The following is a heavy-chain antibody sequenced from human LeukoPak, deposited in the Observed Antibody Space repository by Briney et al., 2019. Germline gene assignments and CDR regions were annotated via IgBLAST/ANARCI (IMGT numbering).Heavy chain of an antibody. D-gene: IGHD4-17*01. CDR3: ARETFMTTVTRGDAFDI. CDR2: ISYDGSNK. CDR1: GFTFSSYA. V-gene: IGHV3-30*04. Sequence: GGSLRLSCAASGFTFSSYAMHWVRQAPGKGLEWVAVISYDGSNKYYADSVKGRFTISRDNSKNTLYLQMNSLRAEDTAVYYCARETFMTTVTRGDAFDIWGQGTMVTVSS. J-gene: IGHJ3*02.